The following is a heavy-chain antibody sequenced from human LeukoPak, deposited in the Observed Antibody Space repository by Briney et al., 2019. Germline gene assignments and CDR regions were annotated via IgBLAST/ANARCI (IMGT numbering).Heavy chain of an antibody. J-gene: IGHJ4*02. CDR1: GISFSSHG. Sequence: GGSLRLSCVVSGISFSSHGMHWVRQAPGKGLEWVAVIWYDGSNIWYADSVKGRFTISRDNVQNSLYLQMNSLRAEDTAMYYCARDRGYFDNWGQGTLVTVSS. V-gene: IGHV3-33*01. CDR3: ARDRGYFDN. CDR2: IWYDGSNI.